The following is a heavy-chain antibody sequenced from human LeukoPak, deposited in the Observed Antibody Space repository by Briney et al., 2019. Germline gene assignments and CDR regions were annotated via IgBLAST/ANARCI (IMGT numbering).Heavy chain of an antibody. CDR2: IRSKAYGGTT. CDR3: ARAISGYDILTGPLDV. J-gene: IGHJ6*02. D-gene: IGHD3-9*01. Sequence: GGSLRLSCTASGFTFGDYAMSWVRQAPGKGLEWVGFIRSKAYGGTTEYAASVKGRFTISRDDSKSIAYLQMNSLKTEDTAVYYCARAISGYDILTGPLDVWGQGTTVTVSS. V-gene: IGHV3-49*04. CDR1: GFTFGDYA.